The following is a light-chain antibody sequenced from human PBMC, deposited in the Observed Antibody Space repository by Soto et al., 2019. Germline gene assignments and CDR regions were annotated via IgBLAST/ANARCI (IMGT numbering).Light chain of an antibody. CDR3: QQYDNYRA. V-gene: IGKV1-5*01. CDR1: QTISSW. Sequence: IQMRQSPATLSGSVGYRVTITCRASQTISSWLAWYQQKPGKAPKLLIYDASTLESGVPSRFSGSGSGTEFTLAISSLQPDDFATYYCQQYDNYRAFGQGTKVDIK. CDR2: DAS. J-gene: IGKJ1*01.